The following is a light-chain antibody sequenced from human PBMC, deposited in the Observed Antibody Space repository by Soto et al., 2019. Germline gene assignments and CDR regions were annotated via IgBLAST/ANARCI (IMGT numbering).Light chain of an antibody. V-gene: IGKV3-20*01. CDR3: QQYGSSTWT. CDR1: QSVNSNY. J-gene: IGKJ1*01. Sequence: EIVLTQSPGTLSLSPGERATLSCRASQSVNSNYLAWYQQKPGQAPRLLIYGASSRATGIPDRFSGSESGTDLTLTISRLEPEDFAVYYCQQYGSSTWTFGQGTKVEIK. CDR2: GAS.